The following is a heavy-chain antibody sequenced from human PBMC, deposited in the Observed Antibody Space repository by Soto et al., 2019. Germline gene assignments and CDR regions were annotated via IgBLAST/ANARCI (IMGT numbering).Heavy chain of an antibody. V-gene: IGHV5-51*01. J-gene: IGHJ6*02. CDR3: ARSIVGATPYYYGMDV. D-gene: IGHD1-26*01. CDR2: IYPGDSDT. Sequence: PGESLKISCKGSGYSFTSYWIGWVRQMPGKGLEWMGIIYPGDSDTRYSPSFQGQVTISADKSISTAYLQWSSLKASDTAMYYCARSIVGATPYYYGMDVWGQGTTVTVSS. CDR1: GYSFTSYW.